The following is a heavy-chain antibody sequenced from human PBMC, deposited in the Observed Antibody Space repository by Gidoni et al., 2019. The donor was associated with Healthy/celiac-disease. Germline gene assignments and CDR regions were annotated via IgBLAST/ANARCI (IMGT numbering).Heavy chain of an antibody. CDR2: ISSSGSTI. V-gene: IGHV3-48*03. CDR1: GFTFSSYE. Sequence: EVQLVESGGGLVQPGGSLRLSCAASGFTFSSYEMNWVRQAPGKGLEWVSYISSSGSTIYYADSVKGRFTISRDNAKNSLYLQMNSLRAEDTAVYYCASHYHVSGEHWFDPWGQGTLVTVSS. D-gene: IGHD3-10*01. CDR3: ASHYHVSGEHWFDP. J-gene: IGHJ5*02.